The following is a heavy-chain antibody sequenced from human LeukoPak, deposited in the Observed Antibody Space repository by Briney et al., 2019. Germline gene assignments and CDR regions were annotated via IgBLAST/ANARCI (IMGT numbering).Heavy chain of an antibody. CDR1: GGSISSYY. J-gene: IGHJ6*03. V-gene: IGHV4-4*07. D-gene: IGHD1-26*01. CDR2: IYTSGST. Sequence: SETLSLTCTVSGGSISSYYWSWIRQPAGKGLEWIGRIYTSGSTNYNPSLKSRVTMSVDTSKNQFSLKLSSVTAADTAAYYCAREWRGTGSYSYYYYYYYMDVWGKGTTVTISS. CDR3: AREWRGTGSYSYYYYYYYMDV.